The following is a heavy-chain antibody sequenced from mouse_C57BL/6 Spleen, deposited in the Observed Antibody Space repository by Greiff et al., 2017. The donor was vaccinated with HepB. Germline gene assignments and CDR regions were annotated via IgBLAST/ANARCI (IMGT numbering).Heavy chain of an antibody. D-gene: IGHD2-3*01. V-gene: IGHV1-82*01. CDR3: ARGEVTTSFDY. CDR2: IYPGDGDT. Sequence: QVQLQQSGPELVKPGASVKISCKASGYAFSSSWMNWVKQRPGKGLEWIGRIYPGDGDTNYNGKFKGKATLTADKSSSTAYMQLSSLTSEDSAVYFCARGEVTTSFDYWGQGTTLTVSS. J-gene: IGHJ2*01. CDR1: GYAFSSSW.